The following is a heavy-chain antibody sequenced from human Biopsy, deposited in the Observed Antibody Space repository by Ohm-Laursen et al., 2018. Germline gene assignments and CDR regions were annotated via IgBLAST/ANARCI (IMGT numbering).Heavy chain of an antibody. CDR2: IVPILGHL. Sequence: GSSVKVSCKVYGGPSSNYAFSWVRQAPGQGLEWVGRIVPILGHLNYAQRFQGRVSTTADKSTTYVYMELSRLTSGDTAVYYCAADADGYYTEFDYWGPGTLVTVSS. CDR1: GGPSSNYA. CDR3: AADADGYYTEFDY. D-gene: IGHD3-3*01. V-gene: IGHV1-69*04. J-gene: IGHJ4*02.